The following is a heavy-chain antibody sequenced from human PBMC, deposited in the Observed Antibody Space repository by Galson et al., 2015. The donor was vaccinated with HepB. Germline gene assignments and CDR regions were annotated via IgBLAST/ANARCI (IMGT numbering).Heavy chain of an antibody. V-gene: IGHV3-30*04. D-gene: IGHD4/OR15-4a*01. CDR1: GFTFSNYA. Sequence: SLRLSCAASGFTFSNYAMHWVRQAPGKGLEWVAVISNDGTSQFYGDSVQGRFTISRDNSRNTLYLQMNSLKSGDTAVYYCARGIPRTTDYISKHYYYGMDVWGQGTTVTVSS. CDR2: ISNDGTSQ. CDR3: ARGIPRTTDYISKHYYYGMDV. J-gene: IGHJ6*02.